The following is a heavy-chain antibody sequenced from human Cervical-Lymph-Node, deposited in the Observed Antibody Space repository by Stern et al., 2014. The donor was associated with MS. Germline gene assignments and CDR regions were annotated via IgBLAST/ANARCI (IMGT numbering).Heavy chain of an antibody. CDR1: GVSISGYY. CDR2: IYYNGST. J-gene: IGHJ4*02. V-gene: IGHV4-59*01. Sequence: QVQLQESGPGLVRPSETLSLTCTVSGVSISGYYWSWIRQPPGQGLEWDGYIYYNGSTNYNPSINSRVTTSLATYNKQIPLRLSAVTAADTAVYYCAKYVRGDNLYYLDYWGQGALITVSS. D-gene: IGHD3-10*01. CDR3: AKYVRGDNLYYLDY.